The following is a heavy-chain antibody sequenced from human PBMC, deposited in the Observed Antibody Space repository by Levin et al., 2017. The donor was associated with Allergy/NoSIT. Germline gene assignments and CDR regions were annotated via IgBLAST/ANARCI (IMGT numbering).Heavy chain of an antibody. V-gene: IGHV3-15*01. CDR3: GYGSGSYPYYYYGVDG. J-gene: IGHJ6*02. Sequence: GESLKISCAASGLTFSNAWMSWVRQAPGKGLEWVGRIKSKTDGGATDYAAPVKDRFTISRDDSKDTLYLQMNSLKTEDTAVYYCGYGSGSYPYYYYGVDGWGQGTTVTVSS. CDR2: IKSKTDGGAT. D-gene: IGHD3-10*01. CDR1: GLTFSNAW.